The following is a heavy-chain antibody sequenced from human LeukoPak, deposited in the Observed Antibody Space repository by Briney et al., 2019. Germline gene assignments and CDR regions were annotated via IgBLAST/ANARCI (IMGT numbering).Heavy chain of an antibody. J-gene: IGHJ4*02. Sequence: SETLSLTCAVYGGSFSGYYWSWIRQPPGKGLEWIGKINHSGSTNYNPSLKSRVTISVDTSKNQFSLKLSSVTAADTAVYCCARGPHTGVNYYDSSGYYYWGQGTLVTVSS. CDR3: ARGPHTGVNYYDSSGYYY. CDR2: INHSGST. V-gene: IGHV4-34*01. D-gene: IGHD3-22*01. CDR1: GGSFSGYY.